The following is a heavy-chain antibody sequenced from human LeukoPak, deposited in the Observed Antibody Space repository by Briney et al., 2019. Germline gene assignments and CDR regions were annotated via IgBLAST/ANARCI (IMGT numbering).Heavy chain of an antibody. CDR2: IIPIFGTA. J-gene: IGHJ4*02. Sequence: ASVKVSCKASGATFSSYAISWVRQAPGQGLEWMGGIIPIFGTANYAQKFQGRVTITADESTSTAYMELSSLRSEDTAVYCCARSPQYSGSYSRYWGQGTLVTVSS. D-gene: IGHD1-26*01. V-gene: IGHV1-69*13. CDR1: GATFSSYA. CDR3: ARSPQYSGSYSRY.